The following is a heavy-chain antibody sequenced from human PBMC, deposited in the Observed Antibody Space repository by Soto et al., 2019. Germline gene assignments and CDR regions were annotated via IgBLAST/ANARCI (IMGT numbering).Heavy chain of an antibody. D-gene: IGHD6-13*01. V-gene: IGHV1-18*01. Sequence: ASVKVSCKASGYTFTSYGISWVRQAPGQGLEWMGWISAYNGNTNYAQKLQGRVTMTTDTSTSTAYMELRSLRSDDTAVYYCARDVGAAGAGTVRDAFYIWGRGSMV. J-gene: IGHJ3*02. CDR3: ARDVGAAGAGTVRDAFYI. CDR1: GYTFTSYG. CDR2: ISAYNGNT.